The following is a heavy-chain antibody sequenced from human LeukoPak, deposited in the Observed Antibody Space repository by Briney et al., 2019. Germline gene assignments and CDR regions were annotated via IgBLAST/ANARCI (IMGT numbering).Heavy chain of an antibody. CDR1: GYTFTSYG. V-gene: IGHV1-18*01. CDR3: ARIPDYDSSGYYSDY. D-gene: IGHD3-22*01. J-gene: IGHJ4*02. Sequence: ASVEVSCKASGYTFTSYGISWVRQAPGQGLEWMGWISAYNGNTNYAQKLQGRVTMTTDTSTSTAYMELRSLRSDDTAVYYCARIPDYDSSGYYSDYWGQGTLVTVSS. CDR2: ISAYNGNT.